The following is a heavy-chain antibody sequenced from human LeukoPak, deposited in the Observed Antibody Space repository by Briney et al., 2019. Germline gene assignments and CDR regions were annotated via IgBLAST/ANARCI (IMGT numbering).Heavy chain of an antibody. D-gene: IGHD4-23*01. V-gene: IGHV4-59*01. CDR1: GGSISSYY. Sequence: PSETLSLTCTVSGGSISSYYWSWIRQPPGKGLEWIGYIYYSGSTNYNPSLKSRVTISVDTSKNQFSLKLSSVTAADTAVYYCARDYGGPADYWGQGTLVTVYS. J-gene: IGHJ4*02. CDR2: IYYSGST. CDR3: ARDYGGPADY.